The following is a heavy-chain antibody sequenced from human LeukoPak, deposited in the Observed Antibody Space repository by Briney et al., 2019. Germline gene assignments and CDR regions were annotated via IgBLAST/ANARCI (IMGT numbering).Heavy chain of an antibody. CDR2: INPNSGGT. Sequence: ASVKVSCKASGYTFTHYYIHWVRQAPGQGLEWMGWINPNSGGTDYAQKFQGRVTMTRDTSISTAYMELSRLRSDDTAVYYCAREAGGSSWMDWGQGTLVTVSS. V-gene: IGHV1-2*02. J-gene: IGHJ4*02. CDR1: GYTFTHYY. D-gene: IGHD6-13*01. CDR3: AREAGGSSWMD.